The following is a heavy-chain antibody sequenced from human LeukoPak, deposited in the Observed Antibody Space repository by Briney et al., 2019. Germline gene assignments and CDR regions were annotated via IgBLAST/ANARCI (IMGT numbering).Heavy chain of an antibody. CDR2: ISSSSSYI. J-gene: IGHJ5*02. CDR3: ARLDYGDTWFDP. CDR1: GFTFSSYS. D-gene: IGHD4-17*01. V-gene: IGHV3-21*01. Sequence: GGSLRLSCAASGFTFSSYSMNWVRQAPGKGLEWVSSISSSSSYIYYADSVKGRFTISRDNAKNSLYLQMNSLRAEDTAVYYCARLDYGDTWFDPWGQGTLVTVSS.